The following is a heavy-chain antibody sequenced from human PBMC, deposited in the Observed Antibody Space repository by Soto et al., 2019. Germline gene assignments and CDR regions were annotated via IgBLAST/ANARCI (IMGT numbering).Heavy chain of an antibody. J-gene: IGHJ5*02. CDR3: AGDPLLYDSDWYPNGFGP. Sequence: EVQLLESGGGLVQPGGSLRLSCAASGFTFSNFAMSWVRQAPGKGLEWVSGITAYGDTTYYADSVTGRFTISRNNAENTFYMRMNCLRAEDTALYYCAGDPLLYDSDWYPNGFGPWGQGTLVTVCS. CDR2: ITAYGDTT. D-gene: IGHD3-22*01. V-gene: IGHV3-23*01. CDR1: GFTFSNFA.